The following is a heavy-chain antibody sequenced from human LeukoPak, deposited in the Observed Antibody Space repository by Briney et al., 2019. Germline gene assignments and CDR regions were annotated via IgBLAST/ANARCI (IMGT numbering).Heavy chain of an antibody. J-gene: IGHJ4*02. CDR3: ARAGTNGWYGEY. CDR2: IGYNGNT. V-gene: IGHV4-59*01. Sequence: PSETLSLTCTVSGGSINSYYWKWIRQPPGRGLEWVGYIGYNGNTNYSPSLKSRLTMSIDASKNQFSLRLTSVTAADTAVYYCARAGTNGWYGEYWGQGAPVTVSS. CDR1: GGSINSYY. D-gene: IGHD6-19*01.